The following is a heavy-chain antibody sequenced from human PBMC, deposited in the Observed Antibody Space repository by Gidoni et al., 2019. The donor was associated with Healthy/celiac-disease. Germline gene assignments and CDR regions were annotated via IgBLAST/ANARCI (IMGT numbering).Heavy chain of an antibody. D-gene: IGHD6-13*01. V-gene: IGHV5-51*01. CDR3: ARLEGYSSSWPPDY. CDR1: GYSYPRYW. CDR2: IYPGDSDT. J-gene: IGHJ4*02. Sequence: EVQLVQSGAEVNEPEESLKYSCQGSGYSYPRYWTGWVRQMPGKGLEWMGIIYPGDSDTRYSPSFQGQVTISADKSISTAYLQWSSLRASDTAMYYCARLEGYSSSWPPDYWGQGTLVTVSS.